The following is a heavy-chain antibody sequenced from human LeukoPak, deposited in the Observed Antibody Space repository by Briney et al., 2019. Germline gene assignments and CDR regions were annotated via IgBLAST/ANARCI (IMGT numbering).Heavy chain of an antibody. Sequence: MSSQTLSLTCTVSGGSISSGDYYWSWIRQPPGKGLEWIGEINHSGSTNYNPSLESRVTISVDKSKNQFSLKLSSVTAADTAVYYCARDVPFDPWGQGTLVTVSS. J-gene: IGHJ5*02. CDR2: INHSGST. D-gene: IGHD6-6*01. CDR3: ARDVPFDP. CDR1: GGSISSGDYY. V-gene: IGHV4-30-2*01.